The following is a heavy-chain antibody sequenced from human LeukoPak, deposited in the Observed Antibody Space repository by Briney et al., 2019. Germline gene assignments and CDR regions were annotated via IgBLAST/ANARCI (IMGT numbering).Heavy chain of an antibody. D-gene: IGHD1-7*01. J-gene: IGHJ5*02. CDR2: INPNSGGT. V-gene: IGHV1-2*02. CDR3: ARGTGTDVSGLADSTSNWFDP. CDR1: GYTFTGYY. Sequence: ASVKVSCKASGYTFTGYYMHWVRQAPGQRLEWMGWINPNSGGTNYAQKFQGRVTMTRDTSISTAYMELSRLRSDDTAVYYCARGTGTDVSGLADSTSNWFDPWGQGTLVTVSS.